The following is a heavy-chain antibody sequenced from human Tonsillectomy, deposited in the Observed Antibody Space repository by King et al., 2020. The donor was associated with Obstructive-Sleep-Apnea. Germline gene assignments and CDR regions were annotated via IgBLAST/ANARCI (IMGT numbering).Heavy chain of an antibody. CDR3: ARVGVDYDILTGHNRHRDWFHP. CDR2: IDYSGTT. Sequence: QLQESGPGLLKPSETLALTCTVSGGSVSSYHWSWIRQPPGKGLEWIGYIDYSGTTDYNRSLKSRVTISVDTSKNQFSLHLSSVTAADTAVYYCARVGVDYDILTGHNRHRDWFHPWGPGTLVTVSS. V-gene: IGHV4-59*02. D-gene: IGHD3-9*01. J-gene: IGHJ5*02. CDR1: GGSVSSYH.